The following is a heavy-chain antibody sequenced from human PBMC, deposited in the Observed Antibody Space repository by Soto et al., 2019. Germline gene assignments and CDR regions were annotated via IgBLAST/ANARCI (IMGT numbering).Heavy chain of an antibody. CDR1: SGTIGNGNW. J-gene: IGHJ4*02. CDR3: ARGSGSTFDY. Sequence: PSETLSLTCTVSSGTIGNGNWWSWIRRPPGKGLEFIGNVYYSGNTNYNPSLKSRVTMSVDTSKNQFSLKLRSVTAADTAVYYCARGSGSTFDYWGQGTLVTVSS. CDR2: VYYSGNT. D-gene: IGHD3-10*01. V-gene: IGHV4-61*01.